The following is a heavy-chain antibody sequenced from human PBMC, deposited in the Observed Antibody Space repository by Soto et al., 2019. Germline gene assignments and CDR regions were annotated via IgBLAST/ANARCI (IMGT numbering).Heavy chain of an antibody. J-gene: IGHJ4*02. D-gene: IGHD3-10*01. CDR3: ARERDYYGSGSRIDY. Sequence: QVQLVQSGAEVKKPGSSVKVSCKASGGTFSSYTISWVRQAPGQGLEWMGRIIPILGVANYAQKFQGRVTNTADKSTSTAYMELSSLRSEDTAVYYCARERDYYGSGSRIDYWGQGTLVTVSS. CDR2: IIPILGVA. CDR1: GGTFSSYT. V-gene: IGHV1-69*08.